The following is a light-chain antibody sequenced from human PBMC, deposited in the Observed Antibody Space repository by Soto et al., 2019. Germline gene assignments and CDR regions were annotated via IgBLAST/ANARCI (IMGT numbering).Light chain of an antibody. V-gene: IGKV3-20*01. Sequence: EIALTQSPGTLSLSPGERATLSCRASQSVSSSYLAWYQQKPGQAPRLLIYGASSRATGIPDRFSGSGSGTDFTLTISRLEPEDGAVYYCQRYGSSPYTFGQGTKLETK. CDR1: QSVSSSY. J-gene: IGKJ2*01. CDR3: QRYGSSPYT. CDR2: GAS.